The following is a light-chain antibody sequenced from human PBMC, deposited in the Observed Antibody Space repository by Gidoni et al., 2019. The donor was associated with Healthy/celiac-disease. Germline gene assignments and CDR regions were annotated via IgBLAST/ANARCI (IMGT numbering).Light chain of an antibody. Sequence: EIVLTQSPGTLSLSPGERATLSCRASQRVSSSYLAWYQQKPGQAPRLLIYGASSRATGIPDRFSGSGSGTDFTLTNSRLEPEDFAVYYCQQYGSSPWTFGQGTKVEIK. V-gene: IGKV3-20*01. J-gene: IGKJ1*01. CDR1: QRVSSSY. CDR3: QQYGSSPWT. CDR2: GAS.